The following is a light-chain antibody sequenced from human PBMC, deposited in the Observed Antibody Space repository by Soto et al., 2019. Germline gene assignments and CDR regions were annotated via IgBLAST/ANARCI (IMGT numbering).Light chain of an antibody. CDR3: QQYYSCPLT. Sequence: DIQVTQSPSSLSASVGDRVTITCRASQSISSYLNWYQQKPGKAPKLLIYAASSLQSGVPSRFSGSGSGTDFTLTISCLQSEDFATYYCQQYYSCPLTFGGGTKVDIK. CDR2: AAS. J-gene: IGKJ4*01. CDR1: QSISSY. V-gene: IGKV1-39*01.